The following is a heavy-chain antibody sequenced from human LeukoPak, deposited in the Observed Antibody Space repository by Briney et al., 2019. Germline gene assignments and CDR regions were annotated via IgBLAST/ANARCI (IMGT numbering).Heavy chain of an antibody. D-gene: IGHD2-15*01. J-gene: IGHJ4*02. CDR2: IHSSGST. CDR1: GDSISTFYY. Sequence: SETLSLTCTVSGDSISTFYYWTWIRQSPGKGLEWIGNIHSSGSTSYNPSLKSRVTMSVDTSKNQFSLRLSSVTATDTAVYYCVRPGQSSWWVYFNYWGPGTVVTVSS. CDR3: VRPGQSSWWVYFNY. V-gene: IGHV4-4*09.